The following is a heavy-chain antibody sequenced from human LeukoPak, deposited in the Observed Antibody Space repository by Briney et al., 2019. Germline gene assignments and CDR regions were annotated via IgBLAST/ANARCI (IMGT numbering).Heavy chain of an antibody. D-gene: IGHD3-22*01. J-gene: IGHJ4*02. CDR1: GGSISSYY. CDR3: ARVVGVVVAIDY. Sequence: SETLSLTCTVSGGSISSYYWSWIRQPPGKGLEWIGYIYYSGSTNYNPSLKSRVTISVDTSKNQFSLKLSSVTAADTAVYYCARVVGVVVAIDYWGQGTLVTVSS. CDR2: IYYSGST. V-gene: IGHV4-59*01.